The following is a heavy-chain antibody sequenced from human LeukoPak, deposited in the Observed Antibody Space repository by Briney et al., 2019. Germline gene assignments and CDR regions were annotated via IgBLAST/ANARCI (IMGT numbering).Heavy chain of an antibody. J-gene: IGHJ5*02. CDR3: ARAENSGSGGLDP. Sequence: PGGSLRLSCAASGFTFTTYSMNWVRQAPGKGLEWVSSITSSSTSIYYADSVKGRFTISRDNAKNSLYLDMSSLRADDTAVYYCARAENSGSGGLDPWGQGTLVTVSS. CDR2: ITSSSTSI. V-gene: IGHV3-21*01. D-gene: IGHD2-15*01. CDR1: GFTFTTYS.